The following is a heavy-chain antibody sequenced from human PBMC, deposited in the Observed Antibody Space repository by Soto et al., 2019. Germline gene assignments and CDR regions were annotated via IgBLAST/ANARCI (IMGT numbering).Heavy chain of an antibody. D-gene: IGHD2-15*01. Sequence: EVQLVESGGGLVKPGGSLRLSCAASDFTISNAWMNWVRQAPGKGLEWVGRIKTKTEGGATDYAAPLKGRFTISRDDSKNTLFLQMNSLKTEDTAVYYCTTGSVEGVCGQGATVTVSS. CDR1: DFTISNAW. J-gene: IGHJ6*02. CDR2: IKTKTEGGAT. CDR3: TTGSVEGV. V-gene: IGHV3-15*07.